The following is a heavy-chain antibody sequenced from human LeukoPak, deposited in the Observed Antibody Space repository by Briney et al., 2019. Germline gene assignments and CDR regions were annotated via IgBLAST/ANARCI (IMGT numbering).Heavy chain of an antibody. CDR2: ISYDGTNK. Sequence: PGRSLRLSCAASGFTFSSYGMHWVRQAPGKGLEWVAVISYDGTNKYYADSVEGRFTISRDNSKNTLYLQMNSLRAEDTAVYYCAKDLNYYGDFLDYWGQGTLVTVSS. CDR3: AKDLNYYGDFLDY. D-gene: IGHD4-17*01. V-gene: IGHV3-30*18. J-gene: IGHJ4*02. CDR1: GFTFSSYG.